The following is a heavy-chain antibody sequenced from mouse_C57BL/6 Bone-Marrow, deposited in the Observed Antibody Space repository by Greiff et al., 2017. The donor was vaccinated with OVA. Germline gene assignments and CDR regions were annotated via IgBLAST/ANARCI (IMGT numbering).Heavy chain of an antibody. CDR1: GYTFTSYW. Sequence: QVQLQQPGAELVKPGASVKLSCKASGYTFTSYWMHWVKQRPGQGLEWIGMIHPSSGSTNYNEKFKSKATLTVDKTSSTAYMQLSSLTSEDSAVYYFASPGILFAYWGQGTLVTVSA. CDR3: ASPGILFAY. J-gene: IGHJ3*01. CDR2: IHPSSGST. V-gene: IGHV1-64*01.